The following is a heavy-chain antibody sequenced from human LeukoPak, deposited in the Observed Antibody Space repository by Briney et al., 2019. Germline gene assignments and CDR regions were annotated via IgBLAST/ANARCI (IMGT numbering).Heavy chain of an antibody. Sequence: PSDSYTTYRPSFQGHVTISADKSISTAYLQWSSLKASDTAMYYCARHPRGSGWFNYFDYWGQGTLVTVSS. J-gene: IGHJ4*02. V-gene: IGHV5-10-1*01. CDR3: ARHPRGSGWFNYFDY. D-gene: IGHD6-19*01. CDR2: PSDSYT.